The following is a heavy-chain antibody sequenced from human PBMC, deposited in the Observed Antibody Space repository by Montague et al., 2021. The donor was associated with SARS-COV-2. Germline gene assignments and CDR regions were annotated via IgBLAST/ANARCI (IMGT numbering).Heavy chain of an antibody. CDR2: INHSGST. CDR3: ARGRVGITMIVVVIGYSYYFDY. V-gene: IGHV4-34*01. D-gene: IGHD3-22*01. Sequence: SETLSLTCAVYGGSFNDYYWSWIRQPPGKGLEWIGHINHSGSTNYNPSLKSRVTISVDTSKNQFSLKLRSMTAADTAVYYCARGRVGITMIVVVIGYSYYFDYWGQGTLVTVSS. CDR1: GGSFNDYY. J-gene: IGHJ4*02.